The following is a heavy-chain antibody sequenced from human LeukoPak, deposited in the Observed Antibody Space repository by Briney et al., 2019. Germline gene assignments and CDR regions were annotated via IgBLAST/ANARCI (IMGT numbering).Heavy chain of an antibody. Sequence: SETLSLTCTVSGDSISNSNYYWGWIRQPPGKGLEWIGTIYYSGTTYYNPSLKSRVAISVDTSRNQFSLRLNSITAADTAVYYCASRYSTGLHFDFWGQGTLVTVSS. J-gene: IGHJ4*02. CDR2: IYYSGTT. D-gene: IGHD2-8*02. CDR3: ASRYSTGLHFDF. CDR1: GDSISNSNYY. V-gene: IGHV4-39*07.